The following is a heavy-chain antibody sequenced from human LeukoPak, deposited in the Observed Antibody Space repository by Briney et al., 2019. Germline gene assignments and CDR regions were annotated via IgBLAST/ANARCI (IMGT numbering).Heavy chain of an antibody. CDR1: GFTVSSNY. D-gene: IGHD6-19*01. CDR2: IYSGGST. CDR3: AKAIAVAGTGPFDY. Sequence: GGSLRLSCAASGFTVSSNYMSWVRQAPGKGLEWVSVIYSGGSTYYADSVKGRFTISRDNSKNTLYLQMNSLRAEDTALYYCAKAIAVAGTGPFDYWGQGTLVTVSS. J-gene: IGHJ4*02. V-gene: IGHV3-53*05.